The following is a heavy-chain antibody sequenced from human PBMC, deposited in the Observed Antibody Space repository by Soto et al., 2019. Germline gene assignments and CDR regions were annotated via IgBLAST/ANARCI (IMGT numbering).Heavy chain of an antibody. Sequence: EVQLVESGGGLVKPGGSLRLSCAASGFTFSSYSMNWVRQAPGKGLEWVSSISSSSSYIYYADSVKGRFTISRDNAKNSLYLQMNSLRAEXXXXXXXXRGKVVRRSGXXXXVWGQ. CDR3: XRGKVVRRSGXXXXV. CDR1: GFTFSSYS. V-gene: IGHV3-21*01. CDR2: ISSSSSYI. J-gene: IGHJ6*02. D-gene: IGHD2-15*01.